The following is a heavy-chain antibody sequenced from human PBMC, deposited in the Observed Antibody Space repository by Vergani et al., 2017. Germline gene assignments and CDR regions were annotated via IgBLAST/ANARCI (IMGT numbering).Heavy chain of an antibody. Sequence: QVQLQESGPGLVKPSETLTLTCDVSDSSIMTNPYWGWFRPSPGKGLGWIGCIHHSGDTHYNSSLKSRVSISIVSSSKFSLSLTSVTAADTAIYYCVRQRGSGGFFPASYFYGMDVWGHGTTVTVS. CDR3: VRQRGSGGFFPASYFYGMDV. D-gene: IGHD3-10*01. V-gene: IGHV4-38-2*01. CDR1: DSSIMTNPY. J-gene: IGHJ6*02. CDR2: IHHSGDT.